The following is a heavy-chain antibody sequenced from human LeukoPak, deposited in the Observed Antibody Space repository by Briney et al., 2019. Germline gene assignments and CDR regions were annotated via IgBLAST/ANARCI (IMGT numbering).Heavy chain of an antibody. Sequence: PGGSLRLSCAVSGFTFSSYLMHWVRQAPGKGLEWVSRINRDGSSTTYADSVKGRFTISRDNANNTLYLQMNSLRAEDTAVYYCARGPRGWYASDYWGQGTLVTVSS. CDR2: INRDGSST. CDR1: GFTFSSYL. D-gene: IGHD6-19*01. J-gene: IGHJ4*02. CDR3: ARGPRGWYASDY. V-gene: IGHV3-74*01.